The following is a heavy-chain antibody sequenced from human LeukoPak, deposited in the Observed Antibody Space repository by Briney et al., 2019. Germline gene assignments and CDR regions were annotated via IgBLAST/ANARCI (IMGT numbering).Heavy chain of an antibody. CDR3: ARVSCSSTSCYPYYYYMDV. CDR2: ISAYNGNT. Sequence: ASVKVSCKASGYTFTNYGISWVRQAPGQGLEWMGWISAYNGNTNYAQKLQGRVTMTTDTSTSTAYMELSSLRSEDTAVYYCARVSCSSTSCYPYYYYMDVWGKGTTVTVSS. J-gene: IGHJ6*03. V-gene: IGHV1-18*01. CDR1: GYTFTNYG. D-gene: IGHD2-2*01.